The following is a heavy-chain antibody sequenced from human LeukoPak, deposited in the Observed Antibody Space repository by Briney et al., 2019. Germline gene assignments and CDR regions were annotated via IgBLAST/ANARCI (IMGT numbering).Heavy chain of an antibody. J-gene: IGHJ6*02. CDR1: GGTFSSYA. D-gene: IGHD3-10*01. Sequence: SVKVSCKASGGTFSSYAISWVRQAPGQGLEWMGRIIPIFGIANYAQKFQGRVTITADKSTSTAYMELSSLRSEDTAVYYCARSYRRYGSGSYSHDYYYGMDVGGQGTTVTVSS. V-gene: IGHV1-69*04. CDR3: ARSYRRYGSGSYSHDYYYGMDV. CDR2: IIPIFGIA.